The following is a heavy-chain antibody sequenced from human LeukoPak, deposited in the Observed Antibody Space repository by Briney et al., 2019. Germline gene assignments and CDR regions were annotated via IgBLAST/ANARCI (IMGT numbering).Heavy chain of an antibody. CDR3: ARDRPRRSGYQYYYYYYGMDV. CDR2: IIPILGIA. D-gene: IGHD3-3*01. Sequence: SVKVSRKASGGTFSSYAISWVRQAPGQGLEWMGRIIPILGIANYAQKFQGRVTITADKSTSTAYMELSSLRSEDTAVYYCARDRPRRSGYQYYYYYYGMDVWGQGTTVTVSS. V-gene: IGHV1-69*04. J-gene: IGHJ6*02. CDR1: GGTFSSYA.